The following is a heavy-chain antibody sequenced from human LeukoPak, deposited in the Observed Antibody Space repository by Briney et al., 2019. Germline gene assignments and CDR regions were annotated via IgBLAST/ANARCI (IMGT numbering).Heavy chain of an antibody. V-gene: IGHV3-21*01. CDR3: AREVYCSHTTCYYFDY. CDR1: GFTLSSYS. J-gene: IGHJ4*02. Sequence: GGSLRLSCAASGFTLSSYSMNWVRQAPGKGLEWVSSISDSSRYIFYADSVKGRFTISRDNAKNSLYLQMNSLRAEDTAVYSAAREVYCSHTTCYYFDYWGLGTLVTVSS. D-gene: IGHD2/OR15-2a*01. CDR2: ISDSSRYI.